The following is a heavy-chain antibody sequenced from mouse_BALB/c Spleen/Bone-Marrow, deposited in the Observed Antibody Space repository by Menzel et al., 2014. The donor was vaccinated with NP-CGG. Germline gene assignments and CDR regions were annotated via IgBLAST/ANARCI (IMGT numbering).Heavy chain of an antibody. CDR3: ARHAYYDQTEVSFVY. D-gene: IGHD2-4*01. CDR2: ISGGGSYT. J-gene: IGHJ3*01. Sequence: EVQGVESGGGLVKSGWSLKLSCAASGFTFSNYGMSWVRQTPEKRLEWVATISGGGSYTFYSDSVKGRFTISRDNAKNNLYLQLSSLRSEDTALYYCARHAYYDQTEVSFVYWGQGTLVTVSA. CDR1: GFTFSNYG. V-gene: IGHV5-9-2*01.